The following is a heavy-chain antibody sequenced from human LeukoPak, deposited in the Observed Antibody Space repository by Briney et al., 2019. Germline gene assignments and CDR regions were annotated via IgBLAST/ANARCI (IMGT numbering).Heavy chain of an antibody. J-gene: IGHJ5*02. CDR2: INTDGSAT. V-gene: IGHV3-74*01. Sequence: GGSLRLSCAASGFTFSTYWMHWVRQAPGKGLVWVSRINTDGSATTYADSVKGRFTISRDSAKNSLYLQMNSLRAEDTALYYCARGSEGSSLNWFDPWGQGTLVTVSS. CDR3: ARGSEGSSLNWFDP. D-gene: IGHD6-6*01. CDR1: GFTFSTYW.